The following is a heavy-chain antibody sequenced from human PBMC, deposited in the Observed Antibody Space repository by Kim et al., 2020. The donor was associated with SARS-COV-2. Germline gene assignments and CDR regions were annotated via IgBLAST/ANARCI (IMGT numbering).Heavy chain of an antibody. D-gene: IGHD4-17*01. J-gene: IGHJ5*02. CDR2: INHSGST. V-gene: IGHV4-34*01. CDR3: ARAYGDYGVHWFDP. CDR1: GGSFSGYY. Sequence: SETLSLTCAVYGGSFSGYYWSWIRQPPGKGLEWIGEINHSGSTNYNPSLKSRVTISVDTSKNQFSLKLSSVTAADTAVYYFARAYGDYGVHWFDPWGQGT.